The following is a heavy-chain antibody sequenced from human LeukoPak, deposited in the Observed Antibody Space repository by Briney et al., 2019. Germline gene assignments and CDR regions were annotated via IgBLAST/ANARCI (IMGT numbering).Heavy chain of an antibody. CDR3: ARGGKYYYDSSGSFYYYYMDV. CDR2: ITPNNGHI. D-gene: IGHD3-22*01. CDR1: GYTFTTYG. Sequence: ASVKVSCRASGYTFTTYGITGVRQAPGQGLEWMGWITPNNGHIIYAQEFQGRFTMTTDTSTTTAYMELRSLRSDDTAVYYCARGGKYYYDSSGSFYYYYMDVWGKGTTVTISS. V-gene: IGHV1-18*01. J-gene: IGHJ6*03.